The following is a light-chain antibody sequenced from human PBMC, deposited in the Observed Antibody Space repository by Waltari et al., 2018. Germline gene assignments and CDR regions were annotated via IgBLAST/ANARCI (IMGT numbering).Light chain of an antibody. V-gene: IGKV1-5*01. CDR2: DAS. J-gene: IGKJ1*01. CDR1: YSISGW. Sequence: DVQMTQSPSTLSASVGDRVTIPCRASYSISGWLAWYQQKPGKPPKLLIDDASILQSGVPSRFSGSGTGTDFTLTISSLQPDDFAIYYCQHYNTYSRTFGQGTKVEIK. CDR3: QHYNTYSRT.